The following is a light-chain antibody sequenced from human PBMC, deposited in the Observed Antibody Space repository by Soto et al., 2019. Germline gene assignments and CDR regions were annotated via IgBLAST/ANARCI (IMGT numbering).Light chain of an antibody. V-gene: IGLV2-8*01. CDR2: EVT. CDR1: NSDVGGYNY. Sequence: QSALTQPPSASGSPGQSVTISCTGTNSDVGGYNYVSWYQQHPGRAPKLIIYEVTKRPSGVPDRFFGSKSGNTASLTVSGLQAEDEADYYCSSYGGSNNLLFGGGTKLTVL. CDR3: SSYGGSNNLL. J-gene: IGLJ3*02.